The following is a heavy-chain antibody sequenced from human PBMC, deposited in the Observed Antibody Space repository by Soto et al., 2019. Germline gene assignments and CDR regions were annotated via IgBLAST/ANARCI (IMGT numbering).Heavy chain of an antibody. CDR2: IYYRGST. J-gene: IGHJ3*02. D-gene: IGHD5-12*01. V-gene: IGHV4-59*01. Sequence: ASETLSLTCTVSGGSISSYYWSWIRQPPGKGLEWVGYIYYRGSTNYNPSLKSRVTISVDTSKNQFSLKLSSVTPADTAVYYCARDLGGYDYAFDIWGQGTMVTVSS. CDR3: ARDLGGYDYAFDI. CDR1: GGSISSYY.